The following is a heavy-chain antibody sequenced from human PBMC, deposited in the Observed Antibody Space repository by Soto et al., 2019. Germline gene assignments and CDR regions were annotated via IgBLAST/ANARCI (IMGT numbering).Heavy chain of an antibody. CDR3: ARSQYRSRELGAFDI. CDR1: GFSLSTSGMC. D-gene: IGHD6-13*01. J-gene: IGHJ3*02. Sequence: SGPTLVNPTQTLTLTCTFSGFSLSTSGMCVSWIRQPPGKALEWLALIDWDDDKYYSTSLKTRLTISKDTSKNQVVLTMTNMDPVDTATYYCARSQYRSRELGAFDIWGHGTMVTVSS. V-gene: IGHV2-70*01. CDR2: IDWDDDK.